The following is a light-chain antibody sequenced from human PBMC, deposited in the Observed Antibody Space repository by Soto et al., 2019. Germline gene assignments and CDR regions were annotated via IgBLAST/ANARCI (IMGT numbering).Light chain of an antibody. CDR2: DAS. V-gene: IGKV1-33*01. CDR1: QDISNY. CDR3: QQYDNLPYN. J-gene: IGKJ2*01. Sequence: DIQMTQSPSSLSASVGDRVTITCQASQDISNYLNRYQQKPGKAPKLLIYDASNSETGVPSRFSGSGSGTDFTFTISSLQPEDIATYYCQQYDNLPYNFGQGTKLEIK.